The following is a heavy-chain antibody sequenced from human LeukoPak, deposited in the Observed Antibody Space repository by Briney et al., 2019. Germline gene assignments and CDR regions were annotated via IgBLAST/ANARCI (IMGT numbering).Heavy chain of an antibody. V-gene: IGHV3-7*01. Sequence: GGSLRLSCAASGFTFSSYWMSWVRQAPGKGLEWVANIKQDGSEKYYVDSVKGRFTISRDNAKNSLYLQMNSLRAEDTAVYYCARDKAYCSSTSCHRGGTKDYWGQGTLVTVSS. CDR3: ARDKAYCSSTSCHRGGTKDY. D-gene: IGHD2-2*01. J-gene: IGHJ4*02. CDR1: GFTFSSYW. CDR2: IKQDGSEK.